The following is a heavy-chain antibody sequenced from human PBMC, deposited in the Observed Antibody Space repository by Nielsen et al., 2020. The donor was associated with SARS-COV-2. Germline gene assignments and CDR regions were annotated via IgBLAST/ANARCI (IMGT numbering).Heavy chain of an antibody. J-gene: IGHJ4*02. CDR1: GASISSGGHF. D-gene: IGHD3-3*01. CDR2: IYLSGHT. V-gene: IGHV4-61*02. Sequence: SETLSLTCTVSGASISSGGHFWSWIRQPAGGKGLEWIGRIYLSGHTNYNPSLKSRVTMSVDTSNHYFSLKLTSVTAADTAVYYCARGSDEGLALWGQGTLVTVSS. CDR3: ARGSDEGLAL.